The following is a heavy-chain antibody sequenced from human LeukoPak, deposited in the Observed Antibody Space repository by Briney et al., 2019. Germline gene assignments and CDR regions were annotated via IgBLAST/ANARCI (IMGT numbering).Heavy chain of an antibody. CDR3: ARGSTYYDSSGQVPFDY. CDR2: ISGSSSTI. CDR1: GFTFSSYS. D-gene: IGHD3-22*01. V-gene: IGHV3-48*01. J-gene: IGHJ4*02. Sequence: GGSLRLSREASGFTFSSYSMNWVRQAPGKGLEWGSYISGSSSTIYYADSVKGRFTISRDNGKNTLYLQMNSLRAEDTAVYYCARGSTYYDSSGQVPFDYWGQGTLVTVSS.